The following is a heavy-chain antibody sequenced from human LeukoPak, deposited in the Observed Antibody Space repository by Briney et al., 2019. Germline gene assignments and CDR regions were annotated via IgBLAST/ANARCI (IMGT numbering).Heavy chain of an antibody. V-gene: IGHV3-9*03. CDR2: ISWNSGSI. CDR3: AKADDAFDI. CDR1: GFTFDDYA. J-gene: IGHJ3*02. Sequence: PGGSLRISCAASGFTFDDYAMHWVRQAPGKGLEWVSGISWNSGSIGYADSVKGRFTISRDNAKNSLYLQMNSLRAEDMALYYCAKADDAFDIWGQGTMVTVSS.